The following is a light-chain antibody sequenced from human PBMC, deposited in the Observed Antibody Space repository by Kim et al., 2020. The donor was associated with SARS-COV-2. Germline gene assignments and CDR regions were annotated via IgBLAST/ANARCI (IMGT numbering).Light chain of an antibody. CDR2: ESS. V-gene: IGKV1-5*03. J-gene: IGKJ4*01. Sequence: DIQMTQSPSTLSASVGDRVTISCRASQSISSWLAWYQQKPGKAPNLLIYESSSLESGVPSRFSGSGSGTEFTLSISSLQPDDFATYYCQQYNNYPLPFGGGTKVDIK. CDR3: QQYNNYPLP. CDR1: QSISSW.